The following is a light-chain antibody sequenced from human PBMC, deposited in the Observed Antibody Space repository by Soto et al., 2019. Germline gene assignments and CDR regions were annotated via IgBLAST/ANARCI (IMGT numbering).Light chain of an antibody. Sequence: QSVLTQPPSASGSPGQSVTISCTGTSSDVGGYSYVSWYQQHPGKAPKLMIYEVSKRPSGVPDRFSGSKYGNTASLTVSGLHAEDAADYYCSPYAGSNFLFGGGTKVTVL. J-gene: IGLJ2*01. V-gene: IGLV2-8*01. CDR3: SPYAGSNFL. CDR2: EVS. CDR1: SSDVGGYSY.